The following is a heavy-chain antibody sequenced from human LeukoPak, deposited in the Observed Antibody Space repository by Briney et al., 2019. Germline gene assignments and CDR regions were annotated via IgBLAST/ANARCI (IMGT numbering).Heavy chain of an antibody. Sequence: GGSLRLSCAASGFTFSSYEMNWVRQAPGKGLEWVSYISSSGSIIDYADSVKGRFTISRDNAKNSLCLQMNSLRAEDTAVYYCARDGYSTSWYPYYFDYWGQGTLVTVSS. D-gene: IGHD6-13*01. CDR3: ARDGYSTSWYPYYFDY. V-gene: IGHV3-48*03. CDR2: ISSSGSII. CDR1: GFTFSSYE. J-gene: IGHJ4*02.